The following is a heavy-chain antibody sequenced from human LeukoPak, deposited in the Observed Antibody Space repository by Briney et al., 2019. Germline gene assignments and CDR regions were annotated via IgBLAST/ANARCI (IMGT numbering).Heavy chain of an antibody. J-gene: IGHJ4*02. CDR1: GYSISSAYY. D-gene: IGHD3-22*01. V-gene: IGHV4-38-2*02. Sequence: SETLSLTCSVSGYSISSAYYWSWIRQPPGEGLEWIAEINHTGRTNYNPSLRRRVTISLDTAKAQVSLKLSSVTAADTAVYYCARGSSSGYYPIDYWGQGTLVTVSS. CDR3: ARGSSSGYYPIDY. CDR2: INHTGRT.